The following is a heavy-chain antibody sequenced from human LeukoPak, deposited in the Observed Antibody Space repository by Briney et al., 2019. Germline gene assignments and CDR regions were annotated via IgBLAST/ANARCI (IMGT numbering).Heavy chain of an antibody. V-gene: IGHV4-4*09. CDR2: IYTSGST. CDR3: ARRDYYDSSGYSFAFDI. J-gene: IGHJ3*02. CDR1: GGSISSYY. D-gene: IGHD3-22*01. Sequence: SETLSLTCTVSGGSISSYYWSWIRQPPGKGLEWIGYIYTSGSTNYNPSLKSRVTISVDTSKNQFSLKLSSVTAADTAVYYSARRDYYDSSGYSFAFDIWGQGTMVTVSS.